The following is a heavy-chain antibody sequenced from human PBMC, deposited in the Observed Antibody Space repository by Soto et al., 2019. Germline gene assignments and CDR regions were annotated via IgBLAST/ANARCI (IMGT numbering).Heavy chain of an antibody. V-gene: IGHV3-23*01. CDR1: GFTFSGHT. CDR2: VMGGGGGT. J-gene: IGHJ4*02. Sequence: EVQLLESGGGLVQPGGTLRLSCAASGFTFSGHTMSWVRQGPGKGLEWVSGVMGGGGGTYYADSVKGRFTISRENSKNTLYLQMDSLRAEDTAVYYCAKGEGYCGTSGCFGYFAYWGQGTLVTVSS. D-gene: IGHD2-2*01. CDR3: AKGEGYCGTSGCFGYFAY.